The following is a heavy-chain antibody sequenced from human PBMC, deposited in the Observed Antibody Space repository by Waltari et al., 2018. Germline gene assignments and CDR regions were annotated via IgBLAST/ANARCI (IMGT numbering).Heavy chain of an antibody. V-gene: IGHV3-30-3*01. J-gene: IGHJ4*02. D-gene: IGHD3-3*01. CDR1: GCPFSTCA. CDR3: ARDWTFDY. Sequence: QVQLVESGGGVVQPGGSMRLSWAADGCPFSTCARHWVRPAPGKGLEVVAVISYDGSNKYSADSVKGRFTISRDNSKNTLYLQMNSLRAEDTAVYYCARDWTFDYWGQGTLVTVSS. CDR2: ISYDGSNK.